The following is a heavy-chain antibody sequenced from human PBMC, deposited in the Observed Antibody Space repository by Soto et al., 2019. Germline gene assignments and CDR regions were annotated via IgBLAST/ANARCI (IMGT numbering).Heavy chain of an antibody. Sequence: GGSLRLSCVGSGFTFSNYSINWVRQAPGKGLEWVSSISGRNDIYYADSVKGRFTISRDNAKNSVSLQMNSLRAEDTAVYYCAREYTAWPLAYGLDVWGQGTTVTV. CDR2: ISGRNDI. CDR3: AREYTAWPLAYGLDV. J-gene: IGHJ6*02. CDR1: GFTFSNYS. V-gene: IGHV3-21*01. D-gene: IGHD2-2*02.